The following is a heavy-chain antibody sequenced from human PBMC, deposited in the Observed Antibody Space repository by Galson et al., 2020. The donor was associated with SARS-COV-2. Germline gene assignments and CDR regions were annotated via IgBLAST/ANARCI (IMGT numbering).Heavy chain of an antibody. CDR3: ARQESSSWPPDY. J-gene: IGHJ4*02. CDR2: ISLTSSYI. V-gene: IGHV3-11*06. Sequence: GGSLRLSCAASGFTFSDYYMTWLRQAPGKGLEWISYISLTSSYIDYADSVKGRFTISRDNAQNSVYLQMNSLRAEDTAVYYCARQESSSWPPDYWGQGTLVTVSS. CDR1: GFTFSDYY. D-gene: IGHD6-13*01.